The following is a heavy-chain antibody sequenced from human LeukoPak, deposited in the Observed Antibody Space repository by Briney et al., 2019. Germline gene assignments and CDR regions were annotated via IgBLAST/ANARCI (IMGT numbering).Heavy chain of an antibody. Sequence: ASVKVSCKASGGTFSNYAISWVRQAPGQGLEWMGRIIPILGIANYAQKFQGRVTITADRSTSTAYMELSSLRSEDTAVYYCATEVAVAGRVDAFDIWGQGTMVTVSS. D-gene: IGHD6-19*01. CDR2: IIPILGIA. CDR3: ATEVAVAGRVDAFDI. V-gene: IGHV1-69*04. J-gene: IGHJ3*02. CDR1: GGTFSNYA.